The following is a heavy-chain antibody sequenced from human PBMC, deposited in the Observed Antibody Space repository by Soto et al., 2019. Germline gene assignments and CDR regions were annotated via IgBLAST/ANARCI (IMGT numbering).Heavy chain of an antibody. CDR1: GGSISSYY. V-gene: IGHV4-59*01. Sequence: SETLSLTCTVSGGSISSYYWSWIRQPPGKGLEWIGYIYYSGSTNYNPSLKSRVTISVGTSKNQFSLKLSSVTAADTAVYYCARDLSNYGDFRDYGMDVWGQGTTVTVSS. CDR3: ARDLSNYGDFRDYGMDV. CDR2: IYYSGST. J-gene: IGHJ6*02. D-gene: IGHD4-17*01.